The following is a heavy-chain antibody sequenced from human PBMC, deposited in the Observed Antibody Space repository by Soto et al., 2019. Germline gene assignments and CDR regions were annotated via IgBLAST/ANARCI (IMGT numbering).Heavy chain of an antibody. V-gene: IGHV4-31*03. CDR1: GGSISSGGYY. D-gene: IGHD5-18*01. CDR3: ARSGYSYGPHPLLY. CDR2: IYYSGST. J-gene: IGHJ4*02. Sequence: QVQLQESGPGLVKPSQTLSLTCTVSGGSISSGGYYWSWIRQHPGKGLEWIGYIYYSGSTYYNPYLKSRVTISEDTSKNQFSLKLSSVTAADTAVYYCARSGYSYGPHPLLYWGQGTLVTVSS.